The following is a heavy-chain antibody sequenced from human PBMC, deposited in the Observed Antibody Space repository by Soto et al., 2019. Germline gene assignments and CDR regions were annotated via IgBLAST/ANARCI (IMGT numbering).Heavy chain of an antibody. V-gene: IGHV1-46*01. CDR1: GSTFTSYY. CDR2: INPSGGST. D-gene: IGHD3-22*01. J-gene: IGHJ3*02. CDR3: ARGPRYYDSSGYIRGAFDI. Sequence: ASVKVSCKASGSTFTSYYMHWVRQAPGQGLEWMGIINPSGGSTSYAQKFQGRVTMTRDTSTSTVYMELSSLRSEDTAVYYCARGPRYYDSSGYIRGAFDIWGQGTMVTVSS.